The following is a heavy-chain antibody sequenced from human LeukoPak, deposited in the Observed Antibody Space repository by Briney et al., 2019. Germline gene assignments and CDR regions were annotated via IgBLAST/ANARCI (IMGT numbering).Heavy chain of an antibody. CDR2: ISAYNGNT. CDR3: ARDEVVVAATNYYYYGMDV. J-gene: IGHJ6*02. CDR1: GYTFTSYG. V-gene: IGHV1-18*01. Sequence: ASVKVSCKASGYTFTSYGISWVRQAPGQGLEWMGWISAYNGNTNYAQKLQGRVTMTTDTSTSTAYMELRSLRSDDTAVYYCARDEVVVAATNYYYYGMDVWGQGTTVTVSS. D-gene: IGHD2-15*01.